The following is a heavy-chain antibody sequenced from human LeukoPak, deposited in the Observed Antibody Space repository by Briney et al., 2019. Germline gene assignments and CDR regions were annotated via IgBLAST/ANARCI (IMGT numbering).Heavy chain of an antibody. D-gene: IGHD3-3*01. CDR1: GFTFSSYA. V-gene: IGHV3-23*01. CDR3: AKDPLFGVVINFDY. CDR2: ISATASNT. J-gene: IGHJ4*02. Sequence: GGSLRLSCAASGFTFSSYAMSWVRQAPGKGLEWVSAISATASNTYYADSVKGRFTISRDNSKSTLYLQMNSLRVDDTAVYYCAKDPLFGVVINFDYWGQGTLVTVSS.